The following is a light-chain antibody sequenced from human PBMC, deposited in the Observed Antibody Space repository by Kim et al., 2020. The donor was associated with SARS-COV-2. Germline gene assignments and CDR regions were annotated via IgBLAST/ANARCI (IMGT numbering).Light chain of an antibody. V-gene: IGKV1-39*01. CDR3: QQSYDTLLT. CDR1: QIISNY. Sequence: DIQMTQSPSSLSAFVGDRVTITCRASQIISNYLNWYQQKPGKAPTLLMHDASRLQGGVPSRFSGSGSGTDFTLTISSLQPEDLGTYYCQQSYDTLLTFGGGTKVEI. J-gene: IGKJ4*01. CDR2: DAS.